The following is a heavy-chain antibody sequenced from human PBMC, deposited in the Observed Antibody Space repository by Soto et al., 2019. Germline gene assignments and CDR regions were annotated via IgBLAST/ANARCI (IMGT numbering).Heavy chain of an antibody. Sequence: QVQLQESGPGLVRPSETLSLTCTVSGDSIRSGNHYWSWVRLPPGKGLEWIGYISYSGRTFYNPSLKTRVTMSLDTSKNQFSLRLTSVPAADTAVYYGARDQGHYDSGSHSVDHEGMDVWGQGTTV. CDR2: ISYSGRT. D-gene: IGHD3-10*01. J-gene: IGHJ6*02. CDR3: ARDQGHYDSGSHSVDHEGMDV. V-gene: IGHV4-30-4*01. CDR1: GDSIRSGNHY.